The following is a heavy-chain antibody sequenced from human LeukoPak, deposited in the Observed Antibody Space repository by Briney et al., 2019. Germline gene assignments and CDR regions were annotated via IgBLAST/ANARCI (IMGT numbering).Heavy chain of an antibody. Sequence: PGGSLRLSCAASGFTFSSYWMSWVRQAPGKGLEWVANIKQDGSEKYYVDSVKGRFTISRDNAKNSLYLQMNSLRAEDTAVYYCASYRLRFLEWLSLPFDYWGRGTLVTVSS. CDR1: GFTFSSYW. CDR2: IKQDGSEK. D-gene: IGHD3-3*01. J-gene: IGHJ4*02. CDR3: ASYRLRFLEWLSLPFDY. V-gene: IGHV3-7*01.